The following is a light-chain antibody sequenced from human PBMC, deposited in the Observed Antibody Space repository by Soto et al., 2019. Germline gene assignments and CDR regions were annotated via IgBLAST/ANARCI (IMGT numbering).Light chain of an antibody. J-gene: IGKJ2*01. Sequence: EIVLTQSPGTLSLSPGERATLSCRASQSISSSYLAWYQQKPGQAPRLLIYGASSRATGIPDRFSGSGSGTDFTRTISRLEPEDFAVYYCQQCGGSPYTFGQGSKLEIK. CDR2: GAS. V-gene: IGKV3-20*01. CDR1: QSISSSY. CDR3: QQCGGSPYT.